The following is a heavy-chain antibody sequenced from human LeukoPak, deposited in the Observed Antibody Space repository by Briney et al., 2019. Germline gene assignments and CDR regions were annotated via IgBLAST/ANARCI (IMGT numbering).Heavy chain of an antibody. D-gene: IGHD6-19*01. V-gene: IGHV4-39*07. CDR2: IYYSGST. CDR1: GDSISGYY. Sequence: SETLSLTCTVSGDSISGYYWGWIRQPPGKGLEWIGSIYYSGSTYYNPSLKSRVTISVDTSKNQFSLKLSSVTAADTAVYYCAREPSSGCFYWGQGTLVTVSS. CDR3: AREPSSGCFY. J-gene: IGHJ4*02.